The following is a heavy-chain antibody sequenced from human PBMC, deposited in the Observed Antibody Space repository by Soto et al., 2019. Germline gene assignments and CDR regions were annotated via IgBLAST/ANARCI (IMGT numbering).Heavy chain of an antibody. Sequence: HPGGSLRLSCAASGFTFSSYAMHWVRQAPGKGLEWVAVISYDGSNKYYADSVKGRFTISRDNSKNTLYLQMNSLRAEDTAVYYCARGDDYDILTGPDYWGQGTLVTVSS. J-gene: IGHJ4*02. D-gene: IGHD3-9*01. V-gene: IGHV3-30-3*01. CDR3: ARGDDYDILTGPDY. CDR1: GFTFSSYA. CDR2: ISYDGSNK.